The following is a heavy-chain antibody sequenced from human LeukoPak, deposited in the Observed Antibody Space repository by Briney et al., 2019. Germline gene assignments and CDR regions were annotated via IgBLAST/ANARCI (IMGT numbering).Heavy chain of an antibody. J-gene: IGHJ4*02. V-gene: IGHV3-53*01. CDR2: IYSGGST. CDR1: GFTVSSNY. Sequence: PGGSLRLSCAVSGFTVSSNYMSWVRQAPGKGLEWVSVIYSGGSTYYADSVKGRFTISRDNSKNTLYLQMNSLRAEDTAVYYCVVPGGYSSGWFDFDYWGQGTLVTVSS. CDR3: VVPGGYSSGWFDFDY. D-gene: IGHD6-19*01.